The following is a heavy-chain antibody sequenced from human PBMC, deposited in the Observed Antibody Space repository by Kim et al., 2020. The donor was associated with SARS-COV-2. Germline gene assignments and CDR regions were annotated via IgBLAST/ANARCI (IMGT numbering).Heavy chain of an antibody. Sequence: SETLSLICTVSGGSISSSSYYWGWIRQPPGKGLEWIGSIYYSGSTYYNPSLKSRVTISVDTSKNQFSMKLSSVTAADTAVYYCLTHVVPAATPKFAIFGVAENWFDPWRQGTLVTVTS. J-gene: IGHJ5*02. CDR2: IYYSGST. D-gene: IGHD2-2*01. V-gene: IGHV4-39*01. CDR3: LTHVVPAATPKFAIFGVAENWFDP. CDR1: GGSISSSSYY.